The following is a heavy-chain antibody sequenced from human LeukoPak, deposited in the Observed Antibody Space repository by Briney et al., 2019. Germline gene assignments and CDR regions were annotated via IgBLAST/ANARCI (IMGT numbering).Heavy chain of an antibody. J-gene: IGHJ4*02. CDR2: ISHDASNK. Sequence: PGGSLRLSCAASGFTFSSYGMHWVRQAPGKGLEWVAVISHDASNKYYADSVKGRFTISRDNSKNTLYLQMNSLRAEDTALYYCAKARVERQLVLFDYWGQGTLVTVSS. V-gene: IGHV3-30*18. CDR1: GFTFSSYG. D-gene: IGHD6-13*01. CDR3: AKARVERQLVLFDY.